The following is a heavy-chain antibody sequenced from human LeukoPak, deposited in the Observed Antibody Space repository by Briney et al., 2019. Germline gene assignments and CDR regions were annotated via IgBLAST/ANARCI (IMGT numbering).Heavy chain of an antibody. J-gene: IGHJ3*02. CDR2: IYSGGTT. CDR3: ASPISGQSFDI. V-gene: IGHV3-53*01. D-gene: IGHD5-12*01. Sequence: SGGSLRLSCAASGFNVSSSYMSWVRQAPGKGLEWVSIIYSGGTTYYADSVKGRFTISRDKSKKTLYLQMNSLSAEDTAVYYCASPISGQSFDIWGQGTMVTVSS. CDR1: GFNVSSSY.